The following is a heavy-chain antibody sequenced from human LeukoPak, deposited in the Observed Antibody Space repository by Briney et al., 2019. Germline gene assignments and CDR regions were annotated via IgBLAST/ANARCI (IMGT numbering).Heavy chain of an antibody. D-gene: IGHD3-10*01. J-gene: IGHJ5*02. Sequence: GGSLRLSCAASGFTFSSYAMSWVRQAPGKGLEWVSYISSSSSYTEYADSVKGRFTISRDNAKNSVYLQMNSLRADDTAVYYCAREGGYGSGRGWFDPWGQGTLVTVSS. CDR1: GFTFSSYA. CDR3: AREGGYGSGRGWFDP. CDR2: ISSSSSYT. V-gene: IGHV3-21*05.